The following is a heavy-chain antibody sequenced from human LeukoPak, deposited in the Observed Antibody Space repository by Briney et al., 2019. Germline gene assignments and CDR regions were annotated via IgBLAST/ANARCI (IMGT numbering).Heavy chain of an antibody. CDR2: ITSSGDAT. D-gene: IGHD3-22*01. V-gene: IGHV3-23*01. J-gene: IGHJ5*01. CDR1: GFTFNIYS. Sequence: PGGSLRLSCVASGFTFNIYSMSWVRQAPGKGLEWVSSITSSGDATFHADSVKDHFTISRDNSRSTLYLQMSRLRVEDTAVYYCAKDRPNYHESNGHYYRLNGDSWGQGTLVTVSS. CDR3: AKDRPNYHESNGHYYRLNGDS.